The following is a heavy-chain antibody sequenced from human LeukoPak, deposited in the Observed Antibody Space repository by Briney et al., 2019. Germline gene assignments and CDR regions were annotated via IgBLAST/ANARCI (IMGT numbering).Heavy chain of an antibody. J-gene: IGHJ6*02. CDR3: ARDERSYGMDV. CDR1: GYTFTSYY. V-gene: IGHV1-46*01. CDR2: INPSGGST. Sequence: ASVKVSCKASGYTFTSYYMHWVRQAPGQGLEWMGIINPSGGSTSYAQKFQGRVTMTRDTSTSTVYMELSSLRSKDTAVYYCARDERSYGMDVWGQGTTVTVSS.